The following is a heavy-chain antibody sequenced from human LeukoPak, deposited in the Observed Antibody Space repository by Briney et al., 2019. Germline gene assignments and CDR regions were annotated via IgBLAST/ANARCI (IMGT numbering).Heavy chain of an antibody. CDR3: ARDLHSSSWYIAFDI. CDR1: GGSISSYY. Sequence: SETLSLTCTVSGGSISSYYWSWLRQPPGKGPEWLGYIYYSGSTNYNPSLKSRVTISVDTSKNQFSMKLSSVTAADTAVYYCARDLHSSSWYIAFDIWGQGTMVTVSS. CDR2: IYYSGST. D-gene: IGHD6-13*01. V-gene: IGHV4-59*01. J-gene: IGHJ3*02.